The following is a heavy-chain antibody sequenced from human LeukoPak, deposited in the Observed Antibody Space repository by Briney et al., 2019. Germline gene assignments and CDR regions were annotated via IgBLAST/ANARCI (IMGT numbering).Heavy chain of an antibody. CDR3: ARDSAAGTPFDY. CDR1: GGSISSYY. D-gene: IGHD6-13*01. J-gene: IGHJ4*02. CDR2: IYSSGST. V-gene: IGHV4-59*01. Sequence: SETLSLTCTVSGGSISSYYWSWIRQPPGKGLEWIGYIYSSGSTNYNPSLKSRVTISVDTSKNQFSLKLSSVTAADTAVHYCARDSAAGTPFDYWGQGTLVTVSS.